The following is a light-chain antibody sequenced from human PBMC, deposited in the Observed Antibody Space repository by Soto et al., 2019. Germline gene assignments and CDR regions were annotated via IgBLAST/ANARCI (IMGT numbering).Light chain of an antibody. Sequence: DTVLTQSPGTLSLSPGQRATLSCRASQTVRSSHLAWYQQKPGQAPRLLIYGASSRATGIPDRFSGSGSGTDFTLTISRLEPEDFAVYYCQQYGSSPLTFGPGTKVDIK. J-gene: IGKJ3*01. V-gene: IGKV3-20*01. CDR2: GAS. CDR3: QQYGSSPLT. CDR1: QTVRSSH.